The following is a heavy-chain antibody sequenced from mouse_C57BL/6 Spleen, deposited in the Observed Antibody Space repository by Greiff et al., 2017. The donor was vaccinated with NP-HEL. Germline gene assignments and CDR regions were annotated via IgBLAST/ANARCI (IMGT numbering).Heavy chain of an antibody. Sequence: QVQLQQPGAELVKPGASVKMSCKASGYTFTSYWITWVKQRPGQGLEWIGDIYPGSGSTNYNEKFKSKATLTVDTSSSTAYMQLSSLTSEDSAVYYCARESDYGNFRYYAMDYWGQGTSVTVSS. CDR1: GYTFTSYW. V-gene: IGHV1-55*01. CDR2: IYPGSGST. CDR3: ARESDYGNFRYYAMDY. D-gene: IGHD2-1*01. J-gene: IGHJ4*01.